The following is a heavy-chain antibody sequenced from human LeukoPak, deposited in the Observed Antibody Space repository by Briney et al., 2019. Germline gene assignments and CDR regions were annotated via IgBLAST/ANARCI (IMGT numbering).Heavy chain of an antibody. J-gene: IGHJ4*02. Sequence: GGSLRLSCAASGFTFSDYYMSWIRQAPGKGLEWVSYISSSGSTIYYADSVKGRLTISRDNAKNSLYLQMNSLRAEDTAVYYCARGSRDGYNHHFDYWGQGTLVTVSS. V-gene: IGHV3-11*01. D-gene: IGHD5-24*01. CDR1: GFTFSDYY. CDR2: ISSSGSTI. CDR3: ARGSRDGYNHHFDY.